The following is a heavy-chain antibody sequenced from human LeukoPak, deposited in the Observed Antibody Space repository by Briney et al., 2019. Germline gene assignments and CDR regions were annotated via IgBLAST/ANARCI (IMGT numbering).Heavy chain of an antibody. CDR3: ARRAGAYSHPYDY. J-gene: IGHJ4*02. Sequence: PGGSLRLSCAASGLTFSSYSMNWVRQAPGKGLEWVSFIYSGTIHYSDSVKGRFTISRDNSKNTLYLQMNSLRAEDTAVYYCARRAGAYSHPYDYWGQGTLVTVSS. CDR2: IYSGTI. D-gene: IGHD4/OR15-4a*01. V-gene: IGHV3-53*01. CDR1: GLTFSSYS.